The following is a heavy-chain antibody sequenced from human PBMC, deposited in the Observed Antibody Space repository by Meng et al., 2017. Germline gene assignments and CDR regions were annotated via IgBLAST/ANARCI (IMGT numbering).Heavy chain of an antibody. D-gene: IGHD6-13*01. CDR3: ARDPAAAGQYYFDY. CDR1: GYSFTSYW. J-gene: IGHJ4*02. CDR2: IIPIFGTA. Sequence: KISCKGSGYSFTSYWIGWVRQMPGKGLEWMGGIIPIFGTANYAQKFQGRVTMTRDTSTSTVYMELSSLRSEDTAVYYCARDPAAAGQYYFDYWGQGTLVTVSS. V-gene: IGHV1-69*05.